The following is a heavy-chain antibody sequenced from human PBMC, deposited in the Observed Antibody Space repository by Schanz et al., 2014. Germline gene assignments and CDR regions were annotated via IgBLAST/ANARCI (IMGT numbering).Heavy chain of an antibody. D-gene: IGHD3-10*01. Sequence: VQLEVSGGGLVQPGGSLRLSCAASGFTFSSYGMHWVRQAPGKGLEWVTFIRFDGSDKYYADSVKGRFSVSRDNSKNTLYLQMNSLRADDTAVYYCAKDQLANYRGSGYNWFDPWGQGTLVTVSS. J-gene: IGHJ5*02. CDR2: IRFDGSDK. V-gene: IGHV3-30*02. CDR1: GFTFSSYG. CDR3: AKDQLANYRGSGYNWFDP.